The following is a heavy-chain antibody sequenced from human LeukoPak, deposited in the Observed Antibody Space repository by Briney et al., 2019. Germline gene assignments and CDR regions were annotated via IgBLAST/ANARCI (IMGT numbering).Heavy chain of an antibody. CDR2: INHSGST. CDR1: GGSFSGYY. J-gene: IGHJ5*02. Sequence: SETLCLTCAVYGGSFSGYYWSWIRQPPGKGLEWIGEINHSGSTNYNPSLKSRVTISVDTSKNQFSLKLSSVTAADTAVYYCARGTVEMPRSGFDPWGQGTLVTVSS. D-gene: IGHD5-24*01. CDR3: ARGTVEMPRSGFDP. V-gene: IGHV4-34*01.